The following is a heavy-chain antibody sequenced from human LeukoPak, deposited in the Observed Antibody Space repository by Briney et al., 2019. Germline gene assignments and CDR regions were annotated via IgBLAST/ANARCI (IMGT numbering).Heavy chain of an antibody. J-gene: IGHJ4*02. CDR3: ARDRGYSGYDYYDY. CDR1: GGSISSGGYY. D-gene: IGHD5-12*01. CDR2: IYYSGST. V-gene: IGHV4-31*03. Sequence: PSETLSLTCTVSGGSISSGGYYWSWIRQHPGKGLEWIGYIYYSGSTYYNPSLKSRVTISVDTSKNQLSLELSSVTAADTAVYYCARDRGYSGYDYYDYWGQGTLVTVSS.